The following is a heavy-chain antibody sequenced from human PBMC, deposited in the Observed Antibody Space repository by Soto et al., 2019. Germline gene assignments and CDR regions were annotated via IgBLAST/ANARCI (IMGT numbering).Heavy chain of an antibody. J-gene: IGHJ4*02. D-gene: IGHD6-19*01. Sequence: QVQLVESGGGVVQPGRSLRLSCAASGFTFSSYGMHWVRQAPGKGMEWVAVIWYDESNKYYADSVNGRFTISRDNSKNPLYLQMNSLRAEDTAVYYCERDWGIQAVAGTPGVFVYWCLGTLVTVSS. V-gene: IGHV3-33*01. CDR1: GFTFSSYG. CDR3: ERDWGIQAVAGTPGVFVY. CDR2: IWYDESNK.